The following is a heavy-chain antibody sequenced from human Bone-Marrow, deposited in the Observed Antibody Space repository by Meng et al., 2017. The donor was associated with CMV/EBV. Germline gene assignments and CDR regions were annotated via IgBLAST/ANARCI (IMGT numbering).Heavy chain of an antibody. V-gene: IGHV4-39*01. CDR3: ARDIVVVPAAFKNWFDP. CDR1: GGSISSSSYY. Sequence: SETLSLTCTVSGGSISSSSYYWGWIRQPPGKGLEWIGSIYYSGSTYYNPSLKSRVTISVDTSKNQFSLKLSSVTAADTAVYYCARDIVVVPAAFKNWFDPCGQGSLVTASS. J-gene: IGHJ5*02. CDR2: IYYSGST. D-gene: IGHD2-2*01.